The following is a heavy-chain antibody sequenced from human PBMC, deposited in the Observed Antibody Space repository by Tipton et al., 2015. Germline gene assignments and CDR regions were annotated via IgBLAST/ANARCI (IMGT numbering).Heavy chain of an antibody. CDR3: ARSGYTYGMDV. Sequence: LRLSCAVSGGSISSGGFSWSWIRQPPGKGLEWIGYIYQGGSTNYNPSLKSRVTMSVDRSKNKFSLKLTSVTAADPAVYYCARSGYTYGMDVWGQGTTVTVSS. D-gene: IGHD5-12*01. CDR2: IYQGGST. V-gene: IGHV4-30-2*01. CDR1: GGSISSGGFS. J-gene: IGHJ6*02.